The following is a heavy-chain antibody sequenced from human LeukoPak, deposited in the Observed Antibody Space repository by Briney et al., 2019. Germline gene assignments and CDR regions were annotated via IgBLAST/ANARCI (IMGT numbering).Heavy chain of an antibody. CDR3: ARGNILCSGGSCSTNIDY. CDR2: IYTSGST. D-gene: IGHD2-15*01. CDR1: GGSISSYY. V-gene: IGHV4-4*07. J-gene: IGHJ4*02. Sequence: SETLSLTCTVSGGSISSYYWSWIRQPAGKGLEWIGRIYTSGSTNYNPSLKSRVTMSVDTSKNQFSLKLSSVTAADTAVYYCARGNILCSGGSCSTNIDYWGQGTLVTVSS.